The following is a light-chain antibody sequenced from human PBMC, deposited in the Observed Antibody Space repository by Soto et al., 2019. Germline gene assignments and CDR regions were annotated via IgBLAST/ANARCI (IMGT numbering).Light chain of an antibody. Sequence: EIVLTQSPGTLSLSPGERATLSCRASQSISSTYLAWYRQKPGQAPRLLIYAASSRATGIPDRFSGSGSGTDFTLTISRLEPEDFAVYYCQQYYASSWTFGHGPRVEIK. J-gene: IGKJ1*01. CDR3: QQYYASSWT. V-gene: IGKV3-20*01. CDR1: QSISSTY. CDR2: AAS.